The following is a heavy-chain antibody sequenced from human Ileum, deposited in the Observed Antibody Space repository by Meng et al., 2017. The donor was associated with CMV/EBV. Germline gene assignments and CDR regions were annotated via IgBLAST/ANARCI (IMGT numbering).Heavy chain of an antibody. Sequence: CAASGFTFSHYSLTWVRQAPGKGLEWVSVISGSGGTKEYADSVKGRFTISRDNSKNTMYLEMNSLRAEDTAIYYCARDRTGAGSNPEYWGQGTLVTVSS. CDR1: GFTFSHYS. V-gene: IGHV3-23*01. CDR3: ARDRTGAGSNPEY. D-gene: IGHD3-10*01. J-gene: IGHJ4*02. CDR2: ISGSGGTK.